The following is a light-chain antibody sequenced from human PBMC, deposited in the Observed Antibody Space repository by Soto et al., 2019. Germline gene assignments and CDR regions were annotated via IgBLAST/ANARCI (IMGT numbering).Light chain of an antibody. CDR3: QHCDSYWT. CDR2: KAS. Sequence: DIQMTQSPSTLSASVGDRVTITCRASQSISTSLAWYQQKPGKAPKVLIYKASSLESGVPSRFSGSGSGTEFTLTISMLQPDDFATYYCQHCDSYWTFGQGTKVEVK. J-gene: IGKJ1*01. CDR1: QSISTS. V-gene: IGKV1-5*03.